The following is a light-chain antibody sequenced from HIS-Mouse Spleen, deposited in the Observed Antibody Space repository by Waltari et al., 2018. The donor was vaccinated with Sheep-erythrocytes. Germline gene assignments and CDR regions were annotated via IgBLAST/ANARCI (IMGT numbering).Light chain of an antibody. CDR1: HSVSSSY. CDR2: GAS. J-gene: IGKJ1*01. V-gene: IGKV3-20*01. Sequence: EIVLTPSPGTLSLSPGERATLSCRASHSVSSSYLAWYQQKPGQAPRLLIYGASSRATGIPDRFSGSGSGTDFTLTISRLEPEDFAVYYCQQYGSSLRTFGQGTKVEIK. CDR3: QQYGSSLRT.